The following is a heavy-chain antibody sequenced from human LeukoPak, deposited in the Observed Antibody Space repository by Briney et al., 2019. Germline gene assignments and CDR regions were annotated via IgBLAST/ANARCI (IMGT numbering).Heavy chain of an antibody. V-gene: IGHV3-23*01. CDR1: GFTFSSYA. CDR3: AKPPYNWNDGNYYFDY. CDR2: ISGSGGST. J-gene: IGHJ4*02. Sequence: GGSLRLSCAASGFTFSSYAMSWVRQAPGKGLEWVSAISGSGGSTYYADSVKGRFTISRDNSKNTLYLQVNSLRAEDTAVYYCAKPPYNWNDGNYYFDYWGQGTLVTVSS. D-gene: IGHD1-1*01.